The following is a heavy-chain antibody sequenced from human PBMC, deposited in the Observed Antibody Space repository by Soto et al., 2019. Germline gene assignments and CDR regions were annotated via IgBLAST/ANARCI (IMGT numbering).Heavy chain of an antibody. Sequence: ASVKVSCKASGYTFTXYAMHWVRQAPGQRLEWMGWINAGNGNTKYSQKLQGRVTMTTDTSTSTAYMDLRSLRSDDTAVYYCARGIGGWFGVAYYYGMDVWGQGTTVTVSS. D-gene: IGHD3-10*01. CDR1: GYTFTXYA. CDR2: INAGNGNT. J-gene: IGHJ6*02. CDR3: ARGIGGWFGVAYYYGMDV. V-gene: IGHV1-3*01.